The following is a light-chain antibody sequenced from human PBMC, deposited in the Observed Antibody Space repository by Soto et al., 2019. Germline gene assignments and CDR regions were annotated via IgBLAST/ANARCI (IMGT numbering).Light chain of an antibody. V-gene: IGKV3-20*01. CDR3: QQYGSSPVT. Sequence: EIVLTQSPGTLSLSPGERATLSCRASQSVSSSYLAWYQQKPGQAPRLLIYGASSRATGIPDRFSGSGSGTDFTLTIGRLEPEDFAVYFCQQYGSSPVTFGQGTRLEIK. CDR2: GAS. CDR1: QSVSSSY. J-gene: IGKJ5*01.